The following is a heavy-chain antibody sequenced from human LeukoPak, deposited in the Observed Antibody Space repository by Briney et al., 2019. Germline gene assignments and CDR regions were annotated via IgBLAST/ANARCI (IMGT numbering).Heavy chain of an antibody. CDR1: GGSISSYY. CDR3: ARGHFYSSGWYFDY. CDR2: IYTSGST. D-gene: IGHD6-19*01. V-gene: IGHV4-4*07. J-gene: IGHJ4*02. Sequence: SETLSLTCTVSGGSISSYYWSWIRQPAGKGLEWIGRIYTSGSTTYNPSLKSRVTMSVDTSKNQFSLKLSSVTAADTAVYYCARGHFYSSGWYFDYWGQGTLVTVSS.